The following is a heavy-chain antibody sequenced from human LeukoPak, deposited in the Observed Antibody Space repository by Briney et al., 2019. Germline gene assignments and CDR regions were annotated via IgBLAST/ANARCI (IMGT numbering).Heavy chain of an antibody. Sequence: ASVKISCKASGYTFTNYDINWVRQATGQGLEWMGWMNPNSGNTDYAQKFQGRVTITADKSTSTAYMELSSLRSNDTAVYYCASHPGRAGPTSVFDYWGQGTLVTVSS. CDR3: ASHPGRAGPTSVFDY. D-gene: IGHD1-7*01. CDR2: MNPNSGNT. CDR1: GYTFTNYD. J-gene: IGHJ4*02. V-gene: IGHV1-8*01.